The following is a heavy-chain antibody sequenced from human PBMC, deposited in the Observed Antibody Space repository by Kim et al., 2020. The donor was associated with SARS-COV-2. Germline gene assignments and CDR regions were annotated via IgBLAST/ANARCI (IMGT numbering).Heavy chain of an antibody. CDR3: ARMRLLRNYYFDC. Sequence: GGSLRLSCAASGFMFSTYWMSWVRQAPGKGLEWVANIKQDGTEKNYVDSMKGRFTISRDNAKNSLFLQLNSLRAEDTAVYYCARMRLLRNYYFDCWGQGTLVTVSS. D-gene: IGHD1-26*01. CDR1: GFMFSTYW. CDR2: IKQDGTEK. V-gene: IGHV3-7*01. J-gene: IGHJ4*02.